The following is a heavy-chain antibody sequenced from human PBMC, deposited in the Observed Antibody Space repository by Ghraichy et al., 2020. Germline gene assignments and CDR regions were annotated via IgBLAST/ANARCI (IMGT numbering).Heavy chain of an antibody. J-gene: IGHJ4*02. D-gene: IGHD2-15*01. CDR1: GFTFISYS. Sequence: GGSLRLSCAASGFTFISYSMHWVRQAPGKGLEWVSYIDSSSSYIYYADSVTGRFTISRDNAKNSLSLQMNSLRAEDTAVYYCTRDPGYCNGGRCYLTGHDYWGQGTLVTVSS. CDR2: IDSSSSYI. V-gene: IGHV3-21*01. CDR3: TRDPGYCNGGRCYLTGHDY.